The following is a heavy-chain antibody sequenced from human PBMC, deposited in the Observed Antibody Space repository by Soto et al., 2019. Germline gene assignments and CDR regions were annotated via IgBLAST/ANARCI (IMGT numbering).Heavy chain of an antibody. CDR3: AKGGVQWLVHSDF. CDR1: GFTFRNFA. Sequence: EVQLLESGGGLAQPGGSLRLSCAASGFTFRNFAMTWVRQAPGKGLEWVSSISATDDNTYSADSVRGRVTISRDNAKNALYLQMNSRRAEDTAVYFCAKGGVQWLVHSDFWGQGNLVTVSS. CDR2: ISATDDNT. D-gene: IGHD6-19*01. J-gene: IGHJ4*02. V-gene: IGHV3-23*01.